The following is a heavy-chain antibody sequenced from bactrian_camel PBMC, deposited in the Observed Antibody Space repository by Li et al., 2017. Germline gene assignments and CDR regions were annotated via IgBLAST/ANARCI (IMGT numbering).Heavy chain of an antibody. V-gene: IGHV3S40*01. D-gene: IGHD2*01. CDR3: NVGLCGTWPPGQDNY. Sequence: QLVESGGGSAQTGGSLRLSCAASGFTFSSFDMSWVRLAPGKGIVWVSDINSGGGTKYYADSVKGRFTISKDKVKDTWYLQMNSLKPEDTATYFCNVGLCGTWPPGQDNYWGHGTQVTVS. J-gene: IGHJ4*01. CDR1: GFTFSSFD. CDR2: INSGGGTK.